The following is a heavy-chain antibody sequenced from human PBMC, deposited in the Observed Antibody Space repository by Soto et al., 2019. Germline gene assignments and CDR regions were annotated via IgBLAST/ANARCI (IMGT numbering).Heavy chain of an antibody. V-gene: IGHV4-34*01. CDR3: AKGGRFPEARYSFLEV. Sequence: QVQLQQRGAGLLKPSETLSITCVVDGESFSGYYWTWIRQPSGKGLEWIGEINDSGSTNHKPSLKSRFTLSIDSSTIQFSLNLRSVTAADTDDYDCAKGGRFPEARYSFLEVCGKGTKVTVSS. CDR1: GESFSGYY. CDR2: INDSGST. D-gene: IGHD3-3*01. J-gene: IGHJ6*04.